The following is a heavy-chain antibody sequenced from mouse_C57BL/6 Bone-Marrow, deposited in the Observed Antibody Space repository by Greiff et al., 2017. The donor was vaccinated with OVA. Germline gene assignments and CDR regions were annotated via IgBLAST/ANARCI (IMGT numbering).Heavy chain of an antibody. V-gene: IGHV1-15*01. CDR2: IDPETGGT. J-gene: IGHJ2*01. D-gene: IGHD3-2*02. CDR3: TRYGTAQVDY. Sequence: SGAELVRPGASVTLSCKASGYTFTDYEMHWVKQTPVHGLEWIGAIDPETGGTAYNQKFKGKAILTADKSSSTAYMELRSLTSEDSAVYYCTRYGTAQVDYWGQGTTLTVSS. CDR1: GYTFTDYE.